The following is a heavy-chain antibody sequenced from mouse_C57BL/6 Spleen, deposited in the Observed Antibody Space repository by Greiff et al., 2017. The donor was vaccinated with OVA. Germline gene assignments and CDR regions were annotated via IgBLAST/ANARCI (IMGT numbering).Heavy chain of an antibody. Sequence: LEESGAELVKPGASVKMSCKASGYTFTTYPIEWMKQNHGKSLEWIGNFHPYNDDTKYNEKFKGKATLTVEKSSSTVYLELSRLTSDDSAVYYCARQNYYGSPYWYFDVWGTGTTVTVSS. V-gene: IGHV1-47*01. CDR1: GYTFTTYP. CDR3: ARQNYYGSPYWYFDV. CDR2: FHPYNDDT. J-gene: IGHJ1*03. D-gene: IGHD1-1*01.